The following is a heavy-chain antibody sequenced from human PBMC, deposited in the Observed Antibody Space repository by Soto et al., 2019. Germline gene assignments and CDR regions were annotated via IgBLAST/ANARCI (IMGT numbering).Heavy chain of an antibody. CDR1: GFTFSNAW. V-gene: IGHV3-15*01. CDR2: IKSKTDGGTT. CDR3: TTVRYSGYSPRLA. Sequence: GGSLRLSCAASGFTFSNAWMSWVRQAPGKGLEWVGRIKSKTDGGTTDYAAPVKGRFTISRDDSKNTLYLQMNSLKTEDTAVYYCTTVRYSGYSPRLAWGQGTLVTVSS. J-gene: IGHJ5*02. D-gene: IGHD5-12*01.